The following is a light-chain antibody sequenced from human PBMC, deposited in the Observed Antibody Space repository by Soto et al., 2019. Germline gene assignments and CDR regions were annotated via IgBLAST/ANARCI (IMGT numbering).Light chain of an antibody. CDR2: GAS. V-gene: IGKV1D-12*01. CDR1: QNIRFW. CDR3: QQSHSLPLT. Sequence: DIQMTQSPSFVSASIGDRVTITCRASQNIRFWLAWYQQKPGKAPKSLIRGASSLQXGXPXXXSXXXSGTDFXLTITSLQPEDFAAYYCQQSHSLPLTFGGGAKVDIK. J-gene: IGKJ4*01.